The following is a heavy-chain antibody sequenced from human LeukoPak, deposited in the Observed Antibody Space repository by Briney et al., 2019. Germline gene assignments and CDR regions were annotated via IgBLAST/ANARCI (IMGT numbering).Heavy chain of an antibody. CDR2: IYYSGST. CDR1: GGSISSYH. D-gene: IGHD1-26*01. CDR3: ARGVWEPYY. J-gene: IGHJ4*02. Sequence: SETLSLTCTVSGGSISSYHWSWVRQPPGMGLEWIGYIYYSGSTNYNPSLKSRVTISVDMSKNQFSLKLSSVTAADTAVYFCARGVWEPYYWGQGTLVTVSS. V-gene: IGHV4-59*08.